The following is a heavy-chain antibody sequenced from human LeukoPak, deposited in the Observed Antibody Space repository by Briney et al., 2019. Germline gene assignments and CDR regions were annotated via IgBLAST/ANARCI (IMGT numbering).Heavy chain of an antibody. D-gene: IGHD6-19*01. J-gene: IGHJ4*02. CDR1: GFTFNEYT. Sequence: GGSLRLSCAASGFTFNEYTMHWVRQAPGKGLERVSGISWNSGSIGYADSVKGRFTISRDNAKNSLYLQMNSLRAEDTALYYCAKVIAVAGYYFDYWGQGTLVTVSS. V-gene: IGHV3-9*01. CDR2: ISWNSGSI. CDR3: AKVIAVAGYYFDY.